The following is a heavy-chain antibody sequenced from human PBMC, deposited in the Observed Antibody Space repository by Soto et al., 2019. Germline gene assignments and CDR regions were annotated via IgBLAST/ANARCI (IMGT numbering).Heavy chain of an antibody. V-gene: IGHV6-1*01. D-gene: IGHD6-19*01. CDR2: TYYRSKWYS. CDR1: GGSVSSTSTA. Sequence: SQTLSLTCAISGGSVSSTSTAWSLIRQSPSRGLEWLGRTYYRSKWYSDYAVSVKSRITINPDTSKNQFSLQLNSVTPEDTAVYYCARGSYYSGWVWGQGTLVTVYS. CDR3: ARGSYYSGWV. J-gene: IGHJ4*02.